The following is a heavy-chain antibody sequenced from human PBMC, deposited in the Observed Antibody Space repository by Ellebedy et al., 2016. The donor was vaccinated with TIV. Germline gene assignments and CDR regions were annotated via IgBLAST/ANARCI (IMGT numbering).Heavy chain of an antibody. J-gene: IGHJ5*02. CDR2: INHSGST. D-gene: IGHD3-9*01. Sequence: SETLSLTXAVYGGSFSGYYWSWIRQPPGKGLEWIGEINHSGSTNYNPSLKSRVTISLDMSKNQLSLKLSSVTAADTAVYYCAKFYNGYYDNLAPWGLGTLVIVSP. V-gene: IGHV4-34*01. CDR1: GGSFSGYY. CDR3: AKFYNGYYDNLAP.